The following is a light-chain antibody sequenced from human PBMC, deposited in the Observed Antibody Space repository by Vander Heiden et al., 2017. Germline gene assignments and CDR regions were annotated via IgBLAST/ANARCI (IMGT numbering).Light chain of an antibody. J-gene: IGLJ3*02. CDR2: GNS. CDR3: QSYDSSLSAWV. CDR1: SSNIGAGYD. V-gene: IGLV1-40*01. Sequence: QSVLTQPPSVSGTPGQRVPISCTGSSSNIGAGYDVHWYHQLPGTAPKLLIYGNSNRPSGVPDRFSGSKSGTSASLAITGLQAEDEADYYCQSYDSSLSAWVFGGGTKLTVL.